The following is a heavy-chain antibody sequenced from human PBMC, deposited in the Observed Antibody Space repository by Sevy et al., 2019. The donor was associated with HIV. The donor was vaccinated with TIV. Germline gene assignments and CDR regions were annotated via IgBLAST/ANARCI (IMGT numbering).Heavy chain of an antibody. V-gene: IGHV3-21*04. CDR1: GFTFSVYA. Sequence: GGSLRLSCAASGFTFSVYAMNWVRQAPGKGLEWVSSISGLYNSVNYGGSVQGRFTISRDNAKNSLFLQMNSLKAEDSAVYYCARATGTETHDAIDVWGQGTLVTVSS. CDR2: ISGLYNSV. CDR3: ARATGTETHDAIDV. D-gene: IGHD1-1*01. J-gene: IGHJ3*01.